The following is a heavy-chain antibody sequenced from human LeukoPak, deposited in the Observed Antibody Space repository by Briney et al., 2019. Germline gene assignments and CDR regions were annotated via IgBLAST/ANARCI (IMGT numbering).Heavy chain of an antibody. CDR1: GDSVSGNSAA. J-gene: IGHJ6*04. CDR3: ARGLKNYYYYGMDV. Sequence: SQTLSLTCAISGDSVSGNSAAWNWIRQSPSRGLEWLGWTYYRSKWYNDYAVSVKSRITINPDTSKNQFSLQLNSVTPEDTAVYYCARGLKNYYYYGMDVWGKGTTVTVSS. CDR2: TYYRSKWYN. V-gene: IGHV6-1*01.